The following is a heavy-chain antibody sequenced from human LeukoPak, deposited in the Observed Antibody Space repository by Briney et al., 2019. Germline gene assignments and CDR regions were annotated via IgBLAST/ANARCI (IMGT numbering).Heavy chain of an antibody. V-gene: IGHV3-74*01. CDR1: GFTFSSYW. CDR3: ARAGVRGVIKRIDAFDI. Sequence: PGGSLRLSCAASGFTFSSYWMHWVRQAPGKGLVWVSRINSDGSSTSYADSVKGRFTISRDNAKNTLYLQMNSLRAEDTAVYYCARAGVRGVIKRIDAFDIWGQGTMVTVSS. J-gene: IGHJ3*02. CDR2: INSDGSST. D-gene: IGHD3-10*01.